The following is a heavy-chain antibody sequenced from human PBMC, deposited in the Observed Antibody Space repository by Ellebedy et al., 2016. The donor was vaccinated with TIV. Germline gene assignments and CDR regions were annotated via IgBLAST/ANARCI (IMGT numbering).Heavy chain of an antibody. CDR3: ARDRDDSSGYYYGQSPFDP. J-gene: IGHJ5*02. Sequence: GGSLRLXCAASGFTFSSYGMHWVRQAPGKGLEWVAVIWYDGSNKYYADSVKGRFTISRDNSKNTLYLQMNSLRAEDTAVYYCARDRDDSSGYYYGQSPFDPWGQGTLVTVSS. D-gene: IGHD3-22*01. CDR2: IWYDGSNK. CDR1: GFTFSSYG. V-gene: IGHV3-33*01.